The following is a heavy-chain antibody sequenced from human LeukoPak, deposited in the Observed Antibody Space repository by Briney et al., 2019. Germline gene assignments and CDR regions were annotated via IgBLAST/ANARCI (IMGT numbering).Heavy chain of an antibody. V-gene: IGHV4-4*07. Sequence: SETLSLTCTVSGVSISSYYWSWLRQPAGKGLEWIGRIYTSGSTNYNPSLKSRVTMSVDTSKNQFSLKLSSVTAADTAVYYCARDPVWVGGATASPSRWYFDLWGRGTLVTVSS. CDR2: IYTSGST. CDR3: ARDPVWVGGATASPSRWYFDL. D-gene: IGHD1-26*01. J-gene: IGHJ2*01. CDR1: GVSISSYY.